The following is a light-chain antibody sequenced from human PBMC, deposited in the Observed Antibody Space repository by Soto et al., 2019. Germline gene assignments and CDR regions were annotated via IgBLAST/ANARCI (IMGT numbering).Light chain of an antibody. V-gene: IGKV1-5*01. CDR3: QQYHFWWT. Sequence: VEITESPSTLSACRGERITNSCRANQSISNFSAWYQQTPGKAPKLLIYDASTLESGVPSRFRGSGSGTEFTLTISSLQSEDSAVYYCQQYHFWWTFGQGTKVDI. CDR2: DAS. J-gene: IGKJ1*01. CDR1: QSISNF.